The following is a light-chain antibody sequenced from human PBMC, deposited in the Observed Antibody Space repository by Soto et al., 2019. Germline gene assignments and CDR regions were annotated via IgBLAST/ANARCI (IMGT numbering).Light chain of an antibody. CDR2: VAS. CDR1: QTVSSSY. V-gene: IGKV3-20*01. CDR3: QQYGTSLFA. Sequence: EIVLPQSPGTLSLSPGERATLSCRASQTVSSSYLAWYQQKVGQAPRLLIYVASSRATGIPDRFSGSGSGTDFTLTISRLELEDFAVYYCQQYGTSLFAFGPGTKVDIK. J-gene: IGKJ3*01.